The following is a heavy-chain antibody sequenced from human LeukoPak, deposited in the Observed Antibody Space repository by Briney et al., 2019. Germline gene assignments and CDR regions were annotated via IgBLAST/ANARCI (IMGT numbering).Heavy chain of an antibody. CDR3: ARQPPGRYGKDV. Sequence: GESLKISCKGSGYSFTSYWISWVRQMPGKGPEWMGIIHPGDSNTRYSLSFQGQVTISADKSVSTAYLQWSSLKASDTAMYYCARQPPGRYGKDVWGQGTMVTVSS. V-gene: IGHV5-51*01. CDR1: GYSFTSYW. D-gene: IGHD3-9*01. J-gene: IGHJ6*02. CDR2: IHPGDSNT.